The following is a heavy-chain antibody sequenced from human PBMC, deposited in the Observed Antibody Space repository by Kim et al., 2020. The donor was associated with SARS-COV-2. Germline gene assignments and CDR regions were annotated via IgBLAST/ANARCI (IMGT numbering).Heavy chain of an antibody. CDR2: ISTKSGAT. D-gene: IGHD1-26*01. CDR3: ARPSTREWDFEAFDI. Sequence: ASVKVSCKASGYTFIDHTLHWVRQAPGQGPAWMGWISTKSGATNYAQKFQGRVTMTRDTSITTAYMELRSLRSDDTAIYYCARPSTREWDFEAFDIWGQGTMVTVSS. CDR1: GYTFIDHT. V-gene: IGHV1-2*02. J-gene: IGHJ3*02.